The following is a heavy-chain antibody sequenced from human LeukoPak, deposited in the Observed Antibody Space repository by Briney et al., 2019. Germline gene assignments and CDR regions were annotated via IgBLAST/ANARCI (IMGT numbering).Heavy chain of an antibody. Sequence: GGSLRPSCAASGFTFSDYYMSWIRPAPGKGLGWVSYISSSGSTIYYADAVKGRFTISRDNAKNSLYLQMNSRSAEDTAVYYCARGGKYSSSWYGNLNYWGQGTLVTVSS. CDR2: ISSSGSTI. D-gene: IGHD6-13*01. J-gene: IGHJ4*02. V-gene: IGHV3-11*01. CDR1: GFTFSDYY. CDR3: ARGGKYSSSWYGNLNY.